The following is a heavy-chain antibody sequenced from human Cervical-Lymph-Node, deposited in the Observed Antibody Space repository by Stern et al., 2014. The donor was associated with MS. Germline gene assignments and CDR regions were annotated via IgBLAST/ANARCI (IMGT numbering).Heavy chain of an antibody. V-gene: IGHV1-69*01. D-gene: IGHD1-26*01. CDR3: ATSAGELTPEAV. CDR2: IIPMFGTA. CDR1: GGTFSSYA. J-gene: IGHJ6*02. Sequence: VQLVESGPEVKKPGSSMRVSCKASGGTFSSYAISWVRQAPGQGLEWMGGIIPMFGTANYEQKFQGRVTITADASTSTAYMEVSSLRSDDTAVYYCATSAGELTPEAVWGQGTTVTVFS.